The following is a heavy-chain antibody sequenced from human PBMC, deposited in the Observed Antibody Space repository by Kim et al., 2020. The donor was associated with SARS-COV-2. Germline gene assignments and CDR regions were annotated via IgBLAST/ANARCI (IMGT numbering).Heavy chain of an antibody. CDR3: ARDETYGDYGAFGY. J-gene: IGHJ4*02. D-gene: IGHD4-17*01. Sequence: ASVKVSCKASGYTFTSYAMNWVRQAPGQGLEWMGWINTNTGNPTYAQGFTGRFVFSLDTSVNTAYLKISSLKPEDTAVYYCARDETYGDYGAFGYWGQGTLVTVPS. CDR1: GYTFTSYA. CDR2: INTNTGNP. V-gene: IGHV7-4-1*02.